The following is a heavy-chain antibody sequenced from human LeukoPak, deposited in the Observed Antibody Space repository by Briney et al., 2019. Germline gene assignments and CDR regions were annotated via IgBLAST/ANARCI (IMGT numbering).Heavy chain of an antibody. CDR1: GGSISSYY. Sequence: PSETLSLTCTVSGGSISSYYWSWIRQPPGKGLEWIGYIYYSGSTNYNPSLKSRVTISVDTSKSQFSLKLSSVTAADTAVYYCARGPKFYFDYWGQGTLVTVSS. J-gene: IGHJ4*02. CDR2: IYYSGST. CDR3: ARGPKFYFDY. V-gene: IGHV4-59*01.